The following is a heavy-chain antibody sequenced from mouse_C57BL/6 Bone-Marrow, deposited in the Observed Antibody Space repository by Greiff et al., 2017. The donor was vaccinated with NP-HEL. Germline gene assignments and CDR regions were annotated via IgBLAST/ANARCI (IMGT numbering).Heavy chain of an antibody. CDR3: AGDSSGYGDFDY. D-gene: IGHD3-2*02. CDR2: ITPLFSP. CDR1: FFPLPLFSS. J-gene: IGHJ2*01. Sequence: VKVVESGPGLVTPSPSLFLTCSLPFFPLPLFSSLLFLLPSPCPPLAWLCSITPLFSPFYNPSLQSPISITRETSKNQFFLQLNSVTTEDTAMYYCAGDSSGYGDFDYWGQGTTLTVSS. V-gene: IGHV12-3*01.